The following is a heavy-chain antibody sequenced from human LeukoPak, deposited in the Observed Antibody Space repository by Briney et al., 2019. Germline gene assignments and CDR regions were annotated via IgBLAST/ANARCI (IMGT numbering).Heavy chain of an antibody. V-gene: IGHV4-4*07. CDR2: VYSSGST. D-gene: IGHD3-22*01. CDR3: ARALFYYDRSGYIVRTWFLDL. J-gene: IGHJ2*01. Sequence: SETLSLTCTVSGGSISSHYWSWIRQPAGKGLEWIGRVYSSGSTNYNPSLKSRATLSMDTSKYQFSLNLRSVTAADTAVYYCARALFYYDRSGYIVRTWFLDLWGRGTLVTVSS. CDR1: GGSISSHY.